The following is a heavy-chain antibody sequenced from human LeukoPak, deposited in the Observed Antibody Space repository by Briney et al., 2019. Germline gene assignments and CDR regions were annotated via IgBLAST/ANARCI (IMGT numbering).Heavy chain of an antibody. Sequence: QPGGSLRLSCAASGFTFSSYDMHWVRQAPGKGLEWVAVISYDGSNKYYADSVKGRFTISRDNSKNTLYPQMNSLRAEDTAVFYCAKVEGSGSLVSYYFDYWGQGTLVTVSS. CDR2: ISYDGSNK. CDR1: GFTFSSYD. V-gene: IGHV3-30*18. J-gene: IGHJ4*02. CDR3: AKVEGSGSLVSYYFDY. D-gene: IGHD3-10*01.